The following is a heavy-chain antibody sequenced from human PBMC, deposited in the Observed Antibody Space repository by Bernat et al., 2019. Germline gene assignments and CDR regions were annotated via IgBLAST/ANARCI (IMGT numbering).Heavy chain of an antibody. CDR2: ISSSSSTI. CDR3: ARDRSSDYEPHFDY. V-gene: IGHV3-48*01. CDR1: GFTFSSYS. D-gene: IGHD3-22*01. J-gene: IGHJ4*02. Sequence: EVQLVESGGGLVQPGGSLRLSCAASGFTFSSYSMNWVRQAPGKGLEWVSYISSSSSTIFYADSVKGRVTSSRNKAKNSLYLQMISQRAEDTAVYYCARDRSSDYEPHFDYWGKGTLVTVSS.